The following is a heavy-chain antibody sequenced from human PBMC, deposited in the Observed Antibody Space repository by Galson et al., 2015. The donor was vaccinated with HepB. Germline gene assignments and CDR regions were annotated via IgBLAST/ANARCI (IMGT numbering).Heavy chain of an antibody. V-gene: IGHV3-9*01. CDR2: ISWNSGNI. CDR3: VEDMGHGDYGWAFDV. D-gene: IGHD4-17*01. Sequence: SLRLSCAASGFIFDDYTMHWVRHVPGKGLEWVSRISWNSGNIGYADSVKGRFTISRDNAENSLTLQMDSLTAEDTALYYCVEDMGHGDYGWAFDVWGQGTMVIVSS. J-gene: IGHJ3*01. CDR1: GFIFDDYT.